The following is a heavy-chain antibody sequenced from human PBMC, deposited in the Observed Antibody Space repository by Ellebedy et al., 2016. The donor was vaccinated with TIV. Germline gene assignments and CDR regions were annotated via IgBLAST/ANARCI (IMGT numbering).Heavy chain of an antibody. J-gene: IGHJ4*02. CDR2: IYWDDDK. D-gene: IGHD6-13*01. V-gene: IGHV2-5*02. CDR3: ARIRYSSSWYGFYFDY. CDR1: GFSLSTSGVG. Sequence: SGPTLVKPTQTLTLTCTFSGFSLSTSGVGVGWIRQPPGKALEWLALIYWDDDKRYSPSLKSKLTITKDTSKNQVALTMTNMDPVDTATYYCARIRYSSSWYGFYFDYWGQGTLVTVSS.